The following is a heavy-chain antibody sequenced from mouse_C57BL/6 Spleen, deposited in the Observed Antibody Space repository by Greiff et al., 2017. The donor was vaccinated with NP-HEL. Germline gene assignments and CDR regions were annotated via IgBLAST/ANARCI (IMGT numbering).Heavy chain of an antibody. Sequence: VQLQQSGTELVKPGASVKLSCKASGYTFTSYWMHWVKQRPGQGLEWIGNINPSNGGTNYNEKFKSKATLTVDKSSSTAYMQLSSLTSEDSAVYYCARSRHWDVWFAYWGQGTLVTVSA. CDR1: GYTFTSYW. CDR2: INPSNGGT. V-gene: IGHV1-53*01. D-gene: IGHD4-1*01. CDR3: ARSRHWDVWFAY. J-gene: IGHJ3*01.